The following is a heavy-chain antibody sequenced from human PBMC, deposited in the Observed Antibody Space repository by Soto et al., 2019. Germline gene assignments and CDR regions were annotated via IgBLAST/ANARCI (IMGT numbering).Heavy chain of an antibody. D-gene: IGHD3-3*01. CDR3: TRPHTIFGAPGEDY. CDR1: GYTFTSYD. CDR2: MNPNSGNT. Sequence: QVQLVQSGAEVKKPGASVTVSCKASGYTFTSYDINWVRQATGQGLEWMGWMNPNSGNTGYAQKFQGRVTMTRNTSISTAYMELSSLRSEDTAVYYCTRPHTIFGAPGEDYWGQGTLVTVSS. J-gene: IGHJ4*02. V-gene: IGHV1-8*01.